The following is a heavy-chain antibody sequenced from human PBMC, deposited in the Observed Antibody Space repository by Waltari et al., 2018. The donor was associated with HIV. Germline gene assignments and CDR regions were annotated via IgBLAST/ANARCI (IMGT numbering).Heavy chain of an antibody. Sequence: QVQLQQWGAGLLTPSETLSLTCAVYGGSFSGHYWSWLRQPPGKGLEWIGEINPSGTTDYNPSLKSRVTISVDTSKNQFSLKLSSVTAADTAVYYCARGDIVVVTAFDYWGQGTLVTVSS. V-gene: IGHV4-34*01. J-gene: IGHJ4*02. D-gene: IGHD2-21*02. CDR2: INPSGTT. CDR3: ARGDIVVVTAFDY. CDR1: GGSFSGHY.